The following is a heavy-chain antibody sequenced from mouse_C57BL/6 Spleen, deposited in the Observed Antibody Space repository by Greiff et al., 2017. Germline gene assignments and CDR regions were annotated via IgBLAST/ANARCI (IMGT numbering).Heavy chain of an antibody. Sequence: QVQLQQSGAELVRPGASVTLSCKASGYTFTDYEMHWVKQTPVHGLEWIGAIDPETGGTAYNQKFKGKATMTADKSSSTAYMEIRRLTAEDSAVYYCTRGASWFAYWGQGTLVTVSA. J-gene: IGHJ3*01. V-gene: IGHV1-15*01. CDR3: TRGASWFAY. CDR1: GYTFTDYE. CDR2: IDPETGGT.